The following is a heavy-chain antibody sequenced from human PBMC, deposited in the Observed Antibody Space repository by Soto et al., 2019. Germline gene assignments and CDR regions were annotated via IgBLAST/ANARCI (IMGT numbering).Heavy chain of an antibody. D-gene: IGHD3-10*01. V-gene: IGHV3-30*03. CDR1: GFTLSGHG. Sequence: QVQLVASGGGVVQPGRSLSLSGAASGFTLSGHGLHWVRQAPGKGLEWVAVVTHDGTERHYPDSVKGRFTITRDISKNTFYLQMNSLRVEDTAMYYCAREKNSGYYRTVDYWGQGTLVTVSS. CDR3: AREKNSGYYRTVDY. CDR2: VTHDGTER. J-gene: IGHJ4*02.